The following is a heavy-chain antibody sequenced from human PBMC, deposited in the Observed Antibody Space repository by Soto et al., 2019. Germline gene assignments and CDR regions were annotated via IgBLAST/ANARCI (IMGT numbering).Heavy chain of an antibody. CDR2: INPNSGGT. J-gene: IGHJ6*02. Sequence: PVEVTCKASVYAFTGYYMHWVRQAPGQGLEWMGWINPNSGGTNYAQKFQGWVTMTRDTSISTAYMELSRLRSDDTAVYYGATTYSWHYYYGMDVWGQGTTVTVSS. V-gene: IGHV1-2*04. CDR3: ATTYSWHYYYGMDV. D-gene: IGHD2-15*01. CDR1: VYAFTGYY.